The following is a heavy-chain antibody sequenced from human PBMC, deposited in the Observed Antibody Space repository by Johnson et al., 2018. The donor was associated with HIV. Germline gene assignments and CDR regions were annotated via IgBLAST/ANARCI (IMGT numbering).Heavy chain of an antibody. V-gene: IGHV3-53*01. J-gene: IGHJ3*01. CDR3: TRSKLQFLAPDAFDL. Sequence: VQVVESGGGLVQPGGSLGLACVGSGFNVSNNYMSWVRQPPGQGLEWVSTLYSSGNTYYADSVKGRFTISRDSSRNTLYLQLDTLKVEDTALYYCTRSKLQFLAPDAFDLWGQGTMVTVSS. CDR2: LYSSGNT. D-gene: IGHD5-24*01. CDR1: GFNVSNNY.